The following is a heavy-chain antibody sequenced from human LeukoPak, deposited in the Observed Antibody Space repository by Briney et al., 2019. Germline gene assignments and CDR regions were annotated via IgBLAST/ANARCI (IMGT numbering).Heavy chain of an antibody. Sequence: SETLSLTCTVSGGSVSSGSYYWSWIRQPPGKGLEWIGYIYYSGSTNYNPSLKSRVTISVDTSKNQFSLKLSSVTAADTAVYYCARDLLIGGDPWDQGTLVTVSS. CDR3: ARDLLIGGDP. V-gene: IGHV4-61*01. J-gene: IGHJ5*02. D-gene: IGHD2-15*01. CDR2: IYYSGST. CDR1: GGSVSSGSYY.